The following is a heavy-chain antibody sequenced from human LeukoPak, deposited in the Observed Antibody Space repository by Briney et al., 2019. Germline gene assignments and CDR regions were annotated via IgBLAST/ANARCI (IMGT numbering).Heavy chain of an antibody. CDR3: AKATTGTRYYYYYMDV. J-gene: IGHJ6*03. V-gene: IGHV3-64*01. D-gene: IGHD1-1*01. Sequence: GGSLRLSCAASEFTVSNYATHWVRQAPGKGLEYVSAIDSTGDNTYYASSVKGRFTISRDNSKNTLYLQMDSLRAEDTAVYYCAKATTGTRYYYYYMDVWGKGTTVTVSS. CDR2: IDSTGDNT. CDR1: EFTVSNYA.